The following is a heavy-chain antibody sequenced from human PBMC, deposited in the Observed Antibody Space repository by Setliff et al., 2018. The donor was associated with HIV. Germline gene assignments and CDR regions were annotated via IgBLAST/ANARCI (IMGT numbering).Heavy chain of an antibody. CDR1: GYSLNKYG. V-gene: IGHV7-4-1*02. J-gene: IGHJ4*02. D-gene: IGHD3-22*01. CDR3: ARAGAYYYDGSGYKIFTHFDS. Sequence: ASVKVSCKASGYSLNKYGMNWVRQAPGQGLEWMGWIDTNTGKPTYVQGTTGRFVFSLDTSVNATYLQITALKTEDTAVYYCARAGAYYYDGSGYKIFTHFDSWGQGTLGTVS. CDR2: IDTNTGKP.